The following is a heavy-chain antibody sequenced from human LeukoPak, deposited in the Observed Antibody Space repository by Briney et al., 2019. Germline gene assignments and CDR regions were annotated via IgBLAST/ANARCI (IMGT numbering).Heavy chain of an antibody. V-gene: IGHV1-18*04. Sequence: ASVKVPCKASGYTFTSYGISWVRQAPGQGLEWMGWISAYNGNTNYAQKLQGRVTMTTDTSTSTAYMELRSLRSDDTAVYYCARAYYDILAGYFNWFEPWGHGNLVTVSS. CDR2: ISAYNGNT. CDR1: GYTFTSYG. J-gene: IGHJ5*02. D-gene: IGHD3-9*01. CDR3: ARAYYDILAGYFNWFEP.